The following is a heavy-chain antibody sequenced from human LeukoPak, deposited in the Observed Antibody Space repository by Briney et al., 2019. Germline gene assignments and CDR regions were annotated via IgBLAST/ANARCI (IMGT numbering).Heavy chain of an antibody. Sequence: GGSLRLSCAASGFTFSSYSMNWVRQAPGKGLEWVSSISSSSSYIYYADSVKGRFTISRDNAKNSLYLQMNSLRAEDTAVYYCARSYYDILTGYPEYYFDYWGQGTLVTVSS. V-gene: IGHV3-21*01. CDR1: GFTFSSYS. CDR3: ARSYYDILTGYPEYYFDY. J-gene: IGHJ4*02. D-gene: IGHD3-9*01. CDR2: ISSSSSYI.